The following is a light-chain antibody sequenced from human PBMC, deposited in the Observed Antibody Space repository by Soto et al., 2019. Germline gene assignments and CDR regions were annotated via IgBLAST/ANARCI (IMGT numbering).Light chain of an antibody. CDR2: GAS. CDR1: QSINSD. CDR3: QQYGSSLLT. V-gene: IGKV3-20*01. J-gene: IGKJ4*01. Sequence: EIVMTQSPSTLSVSPGETTILSCSASQSINSDVAWYQQKVGQTPRLLMYGASIRATGIPARFSGSGSGTDFTLTISRLEPEDFAVYYCQQYGSSLLTFGGGTKVDIK.